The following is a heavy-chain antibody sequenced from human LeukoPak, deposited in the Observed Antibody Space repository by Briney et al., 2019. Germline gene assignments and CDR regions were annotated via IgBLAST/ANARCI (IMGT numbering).Heavy chain of an antibody. CDR3: ARGRSGFSYVHDAFDI. V-gene: IGHV4-59*01. J-gene: IGHJ3*02. CDR1: GGSTSSYY. CDR2: IYYSGST. D-gene: IGHD5-18*01. Sequence: SETLSLTCTVSGGSTSSYYWSWIRQPPGKGPEWIGYIYYSGSTNYNPSLKSRVTISVDTSKNQFSLKLSSVTAADTAVYYCARGRSGFSYVHDAFDIWGQGTMVTVSS.